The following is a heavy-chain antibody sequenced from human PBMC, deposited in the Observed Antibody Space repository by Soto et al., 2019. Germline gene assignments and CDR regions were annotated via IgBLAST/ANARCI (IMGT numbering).Heavy chain of an antibody. Sequence: SETLSLTCTVSGGSISSSSYYWGWIRQPPGKGLEWIGSIYYSGSTYYNPSLKSRVTISVDTSKNQFSLKLSSVTAADTAVYYCARPLGYCSSTSCYEGWFDPWGQGTLVTVSS. CDR1: GGSISSSSYY. V-gene: IGHV4-39*01. J-gene: IGHJ5*02. CDR3: ARPLGYCSSTSCYEGWFDP. CDR2: IYYSGST. D-gene: IGHD2-2*01.